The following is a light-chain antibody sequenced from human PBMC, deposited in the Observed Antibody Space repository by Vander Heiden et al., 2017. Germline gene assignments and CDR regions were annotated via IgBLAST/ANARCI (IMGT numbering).Light chain of an antibody. V-gene: IGKV1-39*01. CDR2: ATS. CDR3: QQSYSVPWT. Sequence: DIQMTQSPSSLSESVGDRVTITCRASQPINSYLNWYQEKPGKAPNLLIYATSNLQSGVPSRFSGSGSGPDFTLTIRSVQPEDFATYFCQQSYSVPWTFGQGTKVEIK. CDR1: QPINSY. J-gene: IGKJ1*01.